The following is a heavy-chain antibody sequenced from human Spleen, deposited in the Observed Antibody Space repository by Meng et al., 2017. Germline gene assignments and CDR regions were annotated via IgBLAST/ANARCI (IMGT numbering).Heavy chain of an antibody. CDR1: GGSITSGGFY. J-gene: IGHJ6*02. CDR2: IYTTGNT. CDR3: ARVPHPTRRGYSGYDLNYYYYYGMDV. Sequence: SETLSLTCTVSGGSITSGGFYWTWIRQPAGKGLEWIGRIYTTGNTNYNPSLKSRVTISVDTSKNQFSLKLESVTAADTAVYYCARVPHPTRRGYSGYDLNYYYYYGMDVWGQGTTVTVSS. D-gene: IGHD5-12*01. V-gene: IGHV4-61*02.